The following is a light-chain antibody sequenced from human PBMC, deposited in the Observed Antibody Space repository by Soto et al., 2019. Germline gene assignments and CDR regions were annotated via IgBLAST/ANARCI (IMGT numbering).Light chain of an antibody. CDR2: DAS. V-gene: IGKV1-5*01. Sequence: DIQMTQFPSILSASVGDRVTITCRASQHIRNWLAWYQQKPGKAPKLLIYDASTLERGVPSRFSGSGSGTEFTLTVSSRQADDFATYYCHQYDSSSGYTFGQGTKLEI. CDR1: QHIRNW. J-gene: IGKJ2*01. CDR3: HQYDSSSGYT.